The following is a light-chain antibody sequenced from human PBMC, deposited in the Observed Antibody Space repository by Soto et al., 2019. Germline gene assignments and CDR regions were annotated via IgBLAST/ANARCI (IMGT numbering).Light chain of an antibody. CDR3: QQYRSSPLT. CDR2: GAS. CDR1: QSVSNNY. Sequence: EIVLTQSPGTLSLSPGERATLSCRASQSVSNNYLAWYQQKPGQAPRLLISGASSRATGIPDRFNGSGSGTDFTLTISRLEPEDFAVYYCQQYRSSPLTFGGGTKVEIK. J-gene: IGKJ4*01. V-gene: IGKV3-20*01.